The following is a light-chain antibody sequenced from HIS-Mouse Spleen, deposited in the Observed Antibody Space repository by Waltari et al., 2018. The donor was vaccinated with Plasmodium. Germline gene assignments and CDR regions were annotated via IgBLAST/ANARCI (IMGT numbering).Light chain of an antibody. Sequence: AIRLTQPPSSFTAHTADRVDSTCRASQGISSYLAWYQQKPGKAPKLLIYAASTLQSGVPSRFSGSGSGTDFTLTISCLQSEDFATYYCQQYYSYPPTFGPGTKVDIK. V-gene: IGKV1-8*01. J-gene: IGKJ3*01. CDR1: QGISSY. CDR3: QQYYSYPPT. CDR2: AAS.